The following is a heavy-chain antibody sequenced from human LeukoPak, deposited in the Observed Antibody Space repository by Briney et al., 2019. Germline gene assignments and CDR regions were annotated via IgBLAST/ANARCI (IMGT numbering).Heavy chain of an antibody. J-gene: IGHJ6*02. V-gene: IGHV1-69*13. CDR1: GGAFSGYA. D-gene: IGHD3-10*01. Sequence: GASVKVSCKASGGAFSGYAISWVRQAPGQGLEWMGGIIPIFGTANYAQKFQGRVTITADESTSTAYMELSSLRSEDTAVYYCARVILNYYGSGSYHPYYYGMDVWGQGTTVTVSS. CDR3: ARVILNYYGSGSYHPYYYGMDV. CDR2: IIPIFGTA.